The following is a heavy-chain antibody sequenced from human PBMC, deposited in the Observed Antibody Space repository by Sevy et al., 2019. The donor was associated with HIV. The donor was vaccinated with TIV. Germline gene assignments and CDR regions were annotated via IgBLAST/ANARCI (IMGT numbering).Heavy chain of an antibody. CDR3: AGYCSGGSCYNYYYYYGMDA. D-gene: IGHD2-15*01. V-gene: IGHV1-69*13. Sequence: ASVKVSCKASGGTFSSYAISWVRQAPGQGLEWMGGIIPIFGTANYAQKFQGRVTITADESTSTAYMELSSLRSEDTAVYYCAGYCSGGSCYNYYYYYGMDAWGQGTTVTVSS. J-gene: IGHJ6*02. CDR2: IIPIFGTA. CDR1: GGTFSSYA.